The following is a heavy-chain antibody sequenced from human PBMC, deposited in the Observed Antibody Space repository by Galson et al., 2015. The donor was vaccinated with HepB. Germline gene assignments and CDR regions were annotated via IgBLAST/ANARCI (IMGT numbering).Heavy chain of an antibody. CDR2: ISSSSSYT. CDR3: ARELPYYDFWSGPVPHYGMDV. D-gene: IGHD3-3*01. V-gene: IGHV3-11*06. Sequence: SLRLSCAASGFTFSDYYMSWIRQAPGKGLEWVSYISSSSSYTNYADSVKGRFTISRDNAKNSLYLQMNSLRAEDTAVYYCARELPYYDFWSGPVPHYGMDVWGQGTTVTVSS. J-gene: IGHJ6*02. CDR1: GFTFSDYY.